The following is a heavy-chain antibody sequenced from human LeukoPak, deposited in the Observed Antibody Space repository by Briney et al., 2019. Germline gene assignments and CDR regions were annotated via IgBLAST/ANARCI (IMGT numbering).Heavy chain of an antibody. CDR3: ARGATISGTGYFDF. D-gene: IGHD1-26*01. CDR1: GGSFSRYY. V-gene: IGHV4-34*01. J-gene: IGHJ4*03. CDR2: IDHRGDT. Sequence: SETLSLTCAVYGGSFSRYYWSWIRQSPGKGLEWIAEIDHRGDTSYNPSVKSRVTISVDTSKNQFSLKVRSLSAADTAVYYCARGATISGTGYFDFWGQGTLVTVSS.